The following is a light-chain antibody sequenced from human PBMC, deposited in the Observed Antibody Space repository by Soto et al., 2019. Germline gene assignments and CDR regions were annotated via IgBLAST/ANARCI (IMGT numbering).Light chain of an antibody. CDR1: SGDVGGYNF. J-gene: IGLJ3*02. V-gene: IGLV2-11*01. Sequence: QSVLTQPRSVSGSPGQSVTIYCTGTSGDVGGYNFVSWYQQHPGKAPTLMIFDVSQRPSGVPDRFSGSKSGNTASLTISGLQADDEAGYYCYSYGGSYTWVFGGGTKVTVL. CDR3: YSYGGSYTWV. CDR2: DVS.